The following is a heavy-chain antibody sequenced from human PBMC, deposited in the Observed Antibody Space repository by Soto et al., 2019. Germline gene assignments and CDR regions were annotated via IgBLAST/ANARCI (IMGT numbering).Heavy chain of an antibody. CDR2: ISGYDGKT. D-gene: IGHD6-13*01. CDR1: GFNFISYG. J-gene: IGHJ5*02. Sequence: ASVKVSCKASGFNFISYGINWVRQAPGQGLEWMGWISGYDGKTVYAHSVQDRVTMTTDATTGTAYMELRGLRSADTAIYYCARDFMYTSPPDSWFDPWGQGTLVTVSS. V-gene: IGHV1-18*04. CDR3: ARDFMYTSPPDSWFDP.